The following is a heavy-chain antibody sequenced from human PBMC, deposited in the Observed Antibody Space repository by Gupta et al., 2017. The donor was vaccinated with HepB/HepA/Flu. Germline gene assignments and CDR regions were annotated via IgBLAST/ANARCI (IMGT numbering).Heavy chain of an antibody. Sequence: EVQLMVSGGRVIRPGGPLRLLCAASCFTLDDTRISWDRHAPGEGLEWSSGITDNGGSTAYADSVKGRFTISRDNAENSLYLQMDRLRAEDTALYYCARGCRDIKAFYYGMDVWGQGTTVTVSS. J-gene: IGHJ6*02. CDR2: ITDNGGST. CDR1: CFTLDDTR. CDR3: ARGCRDIKAFYYGMDV. V-gene: IGHV3-20*04.